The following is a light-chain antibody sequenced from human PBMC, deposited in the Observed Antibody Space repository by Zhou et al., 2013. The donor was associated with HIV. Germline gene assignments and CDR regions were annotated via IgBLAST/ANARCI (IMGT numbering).Light chain of an antibody. J-gene: IGKJ1*01. V-gene: IGKV1-39*01. CDR3: QQSYSPLQT. CDR2: AAS. Sequence: DIQMTQSPSSLSASVGDRVTITCQASQDISNYLNWYQQKPGKAPKLLIYAASSLQSGVPSRFSGSGSGTDFTLTISSLQPEDFATYYCQQSYSPLQTFGQGTKVEIK. CDR1: QDISNY.